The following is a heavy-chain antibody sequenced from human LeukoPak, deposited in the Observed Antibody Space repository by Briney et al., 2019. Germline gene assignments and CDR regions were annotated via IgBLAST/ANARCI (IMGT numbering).Heavy chain of an antibody. D-gene: IGHD5-24*01. Sequence: SETLSLTCTVSGGSINSHSYYCGWIRQPPGNGLEWIGSVYYDGTSYSNPSLKSRAAVFVDTSRDQFSLDLSFVTAADTALYYCVRHISTNTGYFDSCGQGTLVSVSS. J-gene: IGHJ4*02. V-gene: IGHV4-39*01. CDR2: VYYDGTS. CDR1: GGSINSHSYY. CDR3: VRHISTNTGYFDS.